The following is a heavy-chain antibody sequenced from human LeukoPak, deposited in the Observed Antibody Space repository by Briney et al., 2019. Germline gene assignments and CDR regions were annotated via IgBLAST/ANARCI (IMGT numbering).Heavy chain of an antibody. V-gene: IGHV1-24*01. D-gene: IGHD4-17*01. Sequence: ASVKVSCKVSGYTLTELSMHWVRQAPGKGLEWMGGFDPEDGETIYAQKFQGRVTMTEDTSTDTAYMELSSLRSEDTAVYYCATRKPGLTTVTYIDAFDIWGQGTMVTVSS. CDR1: GYTLTELS. CDR3: ATRKPGLTTVTYIDAFDI. J-gene: IGHJ3*02. CDR2: FDPEDGET.